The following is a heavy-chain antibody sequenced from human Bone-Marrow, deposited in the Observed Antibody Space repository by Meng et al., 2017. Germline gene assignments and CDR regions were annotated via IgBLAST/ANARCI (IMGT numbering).Heavy chain of an antibody. CDR3: ARNNMGSIDY. J-gene: IGHJ4*02. V-gene: IGHV4-61*01. CDR1: GGSVSSGPYY. CDR2: KFHDGTT. D-gene: IGHD1-14*01. Sequence: QVQLKESGTGLVRPSDTLSLSCTVSGGSVSSGPYYWTWVPQPPGKGLEWIGYKFHDGTTKYNPSLKSRVTMSVDASKKQFSLNLSSVTAADTAVYYCARNNMGSIDYWGQGTLVTVSS.